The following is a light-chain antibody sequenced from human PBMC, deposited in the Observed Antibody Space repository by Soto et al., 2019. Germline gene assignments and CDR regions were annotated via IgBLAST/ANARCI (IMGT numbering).Light chain of an antibody. CDR1: QAVTGNY. J-gene: IGKJ2*01. V-gene: IGKV3-20*01. Sequence: EVVLTQSPDTLSLSPGERATLSCRASQAVTGNYLAWYQQKPGHAPRLLIYGASNRATGIPDRFSGSGSGTDFTLSISRLEPEDFAVYYCQQCGPSLKYTFGQGTQLEIK. CDR3: QQCGPSLKYT. CDR2: GAS.